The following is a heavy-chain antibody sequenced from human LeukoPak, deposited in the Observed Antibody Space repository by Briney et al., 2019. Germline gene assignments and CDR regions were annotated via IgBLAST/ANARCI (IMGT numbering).Heavy chain of an antibody. CDR1: GFTFSSYW. Sequence: GGSLRLSCAASGFTFSSYWMTWVRQAPGKGLEWVANIKQDGSKKNYVDSVKGRFTISRDNAKNSLYLQMNSLRAEDTAVYYCARKKNHDFWSGRYGMDVWGQGTTVTVSS. D-gene: IGHD3-3*01. CDR3: ARKKNHDFWSGRYGMDV. V-gene: IGHV3-7*01. CDR2: IKQDGSKK. J-gene: IGHJ6*02.